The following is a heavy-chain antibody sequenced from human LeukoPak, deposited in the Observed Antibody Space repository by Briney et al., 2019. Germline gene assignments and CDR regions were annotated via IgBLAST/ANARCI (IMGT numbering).Heavy chain of an antibody. CDR2: ISYDGGNK. V-gene: IGHV3-30*18. J-gene: IGHJ4*02. CDR1: GFTFSSYA. D-gene: IGHD2-2*01. CDR3: AKLPYCSSTSCYVGDY. Sequence: PGGSLRLSCATSGFTFSSYAMHWVRQAPGKGLEWVAVISYDGGNKYYADSVKGRFTVSRDSSKNTLYLQMNSLRAEDTAVYYCAKLPYCSSTSCYVGDYWGQGTLVTVSS.